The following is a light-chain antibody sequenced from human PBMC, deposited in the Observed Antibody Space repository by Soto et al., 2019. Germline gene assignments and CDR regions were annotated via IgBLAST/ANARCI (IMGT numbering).Light chain of an antibody. Sequence: IRVTQGPSSLSGAVGNGRTLICQASQNINNYLNWYQQKPGRAPKLLIYDASNLEAGVPSRFRGSGSGTDFTFTISRLQPEDTATYYCQQYENLPTFGQGTRLEIK. CDR2: DAS. V-gene: IGKV1-33*01. CDR1: QNINNY. CDR3: QQYENLPT. J-gene: IGKJ5*01.